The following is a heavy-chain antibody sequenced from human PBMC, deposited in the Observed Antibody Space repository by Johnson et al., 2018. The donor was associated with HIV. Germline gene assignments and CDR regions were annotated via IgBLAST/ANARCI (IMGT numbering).Heavy chain of an antibody. D-gene: IGHD1-1*01. CDR1: GFTFSSYA. J-gene: IGHJ3*02. Sequence: QVQLVESGGGVVQPGMSLRLSCAASGFTFSSYAMHWVRQAPGKGLESVALISYDGTNKYYADSVKGRFTISRDNSKNTLYLQMNSLRAEDTAVYYCAREELEPDVFDIWGQGTMVTVSS. CDR3: AREELEPDVFDI. CDR2: ISYDGTNK. V-gene: IGHV3-30-3*01.